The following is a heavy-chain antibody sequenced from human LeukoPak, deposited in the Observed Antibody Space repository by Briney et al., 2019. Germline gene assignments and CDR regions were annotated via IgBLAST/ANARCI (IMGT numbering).Heavy chain of an antibody. V-gene: IGHV3-30*02. CDR1: GFTFSGYG. Sequence: PGGSLRLSCAASGFTFSGYGMHWVRQAPGKGLEWVAFIRYDGSNKYYADSVKGRFTISRDNSKNTLYLQMNSLRAEDTAVYYCARLWFGEGSFDWFDPWGQGTLVTVSS. D-gene: IGHD3-10*01. CDR2: IRYDGSNK. J-gene: IGHJ5*02. CDR3: ARLWFGEGSFDWFDP.